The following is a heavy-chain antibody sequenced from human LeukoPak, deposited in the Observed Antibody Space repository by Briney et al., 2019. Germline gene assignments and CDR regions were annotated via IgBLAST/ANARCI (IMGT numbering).Heavy chain of an antibody. V-gene: IGHV3-23*01. D-gene: IGHD2-15*01. J-gene: IGHJ4*02. CDR2: ISDTGNT. CDR3: AKAPVTTCRGAFCYPFDY. Sequence: GGSLRLSCAASGFTLSSYAMSWVRQAPGKGLEWVSAISDTGNTYHADSVKGRFTISRDSSKNTLFLQMNRLRPEDAAAYYCAKAPVTTCRGAFCYPFDYWGLGTLVTVSS. CDR1: GFTLSSYA.